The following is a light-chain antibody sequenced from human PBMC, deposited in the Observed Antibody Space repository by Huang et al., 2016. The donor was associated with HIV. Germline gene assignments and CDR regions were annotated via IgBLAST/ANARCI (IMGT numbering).Light chain of an antibody. CDR2: GAS. CDR1: SHIIRF. J-gene: IGKJ4*02. CDR3: QESYSSPVTS. Sequence: IQMDQSPLSLSAFVGDRVTISCRSNSHIIRFLNWYHQKPGKAPILLIYGASSLQSNGPSRFSGSGFGTDFTLTISGLQPEDLGTYYCQESYSSPVTSFGGGTMLEIK. V-gene: IGKV1-39*01.